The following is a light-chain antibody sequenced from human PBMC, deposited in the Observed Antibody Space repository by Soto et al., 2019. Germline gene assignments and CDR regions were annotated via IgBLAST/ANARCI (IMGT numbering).Light chain of an antibody. CDR3: QQYNGYSRT. V-gene: IGKV1-5*01. CDR2: DAS. CDR1: HSISSS. J-gene: IGKJ1*01. Sequence: DIQMTQSPSTLSASVGDRVTITCRASHSISSSLAWYQQKPGKAPRLLIFDASSLDSGVPSRFSGSGSGTEFTLTISSLQPGDFASYYCQQYNGYSRTFGQGTKVEVK.